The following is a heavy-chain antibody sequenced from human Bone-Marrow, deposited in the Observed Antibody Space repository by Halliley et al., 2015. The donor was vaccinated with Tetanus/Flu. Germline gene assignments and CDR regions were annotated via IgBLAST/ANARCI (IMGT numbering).Heavy chain of an antibody. V-gene: IGHV3-30-3*01. Sequence: QMQLVQSGGGVVQPGESLRLSCSASGFNFNDYSMHWVRQAPGKGLECVALISYDGTSHYYAASVKGRFTISRDSSKKTLYLQMTRRRFQATAIFYCARAPADDYGVLSPWGQGTFVAVS. D-gene: IGHD4-17*01. CDR1: GFNFNDYS. CDR2: ISYDGTSH. CDR3: ARAPADDYGVLSP. J-gene: IGHJ4*02.